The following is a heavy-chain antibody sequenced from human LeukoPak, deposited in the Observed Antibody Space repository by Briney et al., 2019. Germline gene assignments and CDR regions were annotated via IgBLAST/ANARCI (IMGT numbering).Heavy chain of an antibody. D-gene: IGHD6-6*01. J-gene: IGHJ4*02. Sequence: SETLSLTCTVSGGSIRGYYWSWIRQPPGKGLEWVAYVYYSGSTNYNPSLKSRVTMFVDMSKNQFSLRLSSVTAADTAVYYCARHRAYSSSSPFDYWGQGTLVTVSS. CDR3: ARHRAYSSSSPFDY. V-gene: IGHV4-59*08. CDR1: GGSIRGYY. CDR2: VYYSGST.